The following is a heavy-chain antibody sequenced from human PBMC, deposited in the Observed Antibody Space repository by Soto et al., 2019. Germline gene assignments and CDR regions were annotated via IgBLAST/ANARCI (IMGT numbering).Heavy chain of an antibody. CDR2: ISYDGADK. D-gene: IGHD3-10*01. CDR1: GSTFSRYA. V-gene: IGHV3-30-3*01. Sequence: QVQLVESGGGVVQPGRSLRLSCAASGSTFSRYAMHWVRQAPGKGLEWVAFISYDGADKFYADFVKGRFTISRDNSKNILYLQLSSLRGEDTAVYYCAREADSGDALTGFDHWGQGTLVTVSS. CDR3: AREADSGDALTGFDH. J-gene: IGHJ4*02.